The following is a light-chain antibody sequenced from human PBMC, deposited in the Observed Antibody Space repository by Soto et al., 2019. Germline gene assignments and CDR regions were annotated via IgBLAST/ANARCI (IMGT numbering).Light chain of an antibody. CDR2: LEGSGSY. J-gene: IGLJ3*02. V-gene: IGLV4-60*02. Sequence: QSVLTQSSSASASLGSSVKLTCTLSSVHSSYIIAWHQQQPGKAPRYLMKLEGSGSYNKGSGVPDRFSGSSSGADRYLTISTLQFEDEADYYCETWDSNTHTVFGGGTKLTVL. CDR3: ETWDSNTHTV. CDR1: SVHSSYI.